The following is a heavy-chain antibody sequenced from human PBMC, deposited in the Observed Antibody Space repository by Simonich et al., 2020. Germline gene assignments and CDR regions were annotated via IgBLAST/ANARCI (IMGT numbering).Heavy chain of an antibody. CDR3: ARVPPTSGSYYYYYYYMDV. V-gene: IGHV1-2*02. Sequence: QVQLVQSGAEVKKPGASVKVSCKASGYTFTGYYMHWVRQAPGQGLEWMGLINPNRGGTNQAQKFQGRVTRTRDTSISTAYMELSRRRSDDTAVYYCARVPPTSGSYYYYYYYMDVWGKGTTVTVSS. D-gene: IGHD1-26*01. CDR1: GYTFTGYY. CDR2: INPNRGGT. J-gene: IGHJ6*03.